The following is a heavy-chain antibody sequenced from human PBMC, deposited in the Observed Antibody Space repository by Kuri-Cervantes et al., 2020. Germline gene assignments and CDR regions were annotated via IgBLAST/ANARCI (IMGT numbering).Heavy chain of an antibody. J-gene: IGHJ4*02. D-gene: IGHD2-8*02. V-gene: IGHV2-70*12. CDR1: GFSLSTSGMC. CDR2: IDWAGNT. CDR3: AHGTYCTGGVCPPFAY. Sequence: SGPTLVKPTQTLTLTCAFSGFSLSTSGMCVNWIRQPPGKALEWLALIDWAGNTYTSTSLKSRLTITKDTSKNQVVLTMTNMDPVDTATYYCAHGTYCTGGVCPPFAYWGQGTLVTVSS.